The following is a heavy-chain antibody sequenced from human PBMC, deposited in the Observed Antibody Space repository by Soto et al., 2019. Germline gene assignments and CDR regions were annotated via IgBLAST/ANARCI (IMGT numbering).Heavy chain of an antibody. CDR3: ARGAKGDYGNDY. D-gene: IGHD4-17*01. CDR2: INPSGGST. CDR1: GYTFTSYY. Sequence: QVQLVQSGAEVKKPGASVKVSCKASGYTFTSYYMHWVRQAPGQGLEWMGIINPSGGSTSYAQKFQGRVRMHRGXSTRTVYMELSSLRSEDTAVYYCARGAKGDYGNDYWGQGTLVTVSS. V-gene: IGHV1-46*01. J-gene: IGHJ4*02.